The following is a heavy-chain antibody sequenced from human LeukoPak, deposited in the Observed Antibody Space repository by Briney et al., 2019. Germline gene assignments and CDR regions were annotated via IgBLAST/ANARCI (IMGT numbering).Heavy chain of an antibody. D-gene: IGHD1-7*01. CDR3: ASQNWNYHSFDY. J-gene: IGHJ4*02. CDR1: GYTFTSYY. Sequence: ASVKVSCKASGYTFTSYYMHWVRQAPGQGLGWMGIINPSGGSTSYAQKFQGRVTMTRDTSTSTVYMELSSLRSEDTAVYYCASQNWNYHSFDYWGQGTLVTVSS. CDR2: INPSGGST. V-gene: IGHV1-46*01.